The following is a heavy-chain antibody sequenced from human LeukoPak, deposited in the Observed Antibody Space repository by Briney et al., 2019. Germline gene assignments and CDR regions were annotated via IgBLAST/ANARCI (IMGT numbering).Heavy chain of an antibody. Sequence: GGSQRLSCAGSGFTFDDYAMSWVRQAPGKGLEWVSGINWNGGSTGYAESVKGRFTISRDNAKNSLYLQMNSLRAEDTALYYCARAGGSGNSYFYAMDVWGQGTTVTASS. CDR3: ARAGGSGNSYFYAMDV. CDR2: INWNGGST. D-gene: IGHD1-26*01. V-gene: IGHV3-20*04. J-gene: IGHJ6*02. CDR1: GFTFDDYA.